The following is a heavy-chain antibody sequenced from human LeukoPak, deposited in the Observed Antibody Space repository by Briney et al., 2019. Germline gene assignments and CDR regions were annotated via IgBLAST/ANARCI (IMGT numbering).Heavy chain of an antibody. Sequence: GGSLRLSCAASGFTFSTSWMSWVRQAPGKGLEWVSYISSSGSTIYYADSVKGRFTISRDNAKNSLYLQMNSLRAEDTAVYYCASPLYCSSTSCYEDYYYYYMDVWGKGTTVTVSS. CDR2: ISSSGSTI. D-gene: IGHD2-2*01. J-gene: IGHJ6*03. CDR3: ASPLYCSSTSCYEDYYYYYMDV. V-gene: IGHV3-48*04. CDR1: GFTFSTSW.